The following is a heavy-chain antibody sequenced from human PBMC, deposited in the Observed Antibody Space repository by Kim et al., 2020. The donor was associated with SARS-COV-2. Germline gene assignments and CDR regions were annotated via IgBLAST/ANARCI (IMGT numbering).Heavy chain of an antibody. CDR2: INPDSGVI. Sequence: ASVKVSCKASGYTFTGYYIDWVRQAPGQGLEWMGRINPDSGVINYAQKFQGRVTVTRDTSDSTAYLELSRLTSDDTAVYFCARDLFGWGSFDYWGQGSLVTVSS. V-gene: IGHV1-2*06. CDR3: ARDLFGWGSFDY. CDR1: GYTFTGYY. D-gene: IGHD3-10*01. J-gene: IGHJ4*02.